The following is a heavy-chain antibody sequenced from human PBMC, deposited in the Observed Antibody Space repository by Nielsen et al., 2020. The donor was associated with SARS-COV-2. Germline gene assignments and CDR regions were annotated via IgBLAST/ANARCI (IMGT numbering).Heavy chain of an antibody. CDR1: GDSISSYF. Sequence: SETLSLTCTVSGDSISSYFWTWIRQPPGKGLEWIGYIYYSGSTNYNPSLKSRVTISVDTSKNQFSLKLSSVTAADTAVYYCARHDYYGSGTYYYYGMDVWGQGTTVTVSS. CDR3: ARHDYYGSGTYYYYGMDV. D-gene: IGHD3-10*01. J-gene: IGHJ6*02. V-gene: IGHV4-59*08. CDR2: IYYSGST.